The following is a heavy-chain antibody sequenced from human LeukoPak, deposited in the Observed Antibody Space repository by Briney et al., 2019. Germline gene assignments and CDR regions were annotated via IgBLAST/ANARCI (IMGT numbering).Heavy chain of an antibody. Sequence: GGSLRLSCAASEFIFSSYSMIWVRQAPGKGLEWVSYVSSSSSSMYYADSVKGRFTISRDNAKNSLYLQMNSLRAEDMALYYCAKEGMDFWSGYSHYYMDVWGKGTTVTVSS. CDR1: EFIFSSYS. V-gene: IGHV3-48*04. D-gene: IGHD3-3*01. CDR2: VSSSSSSM. J-gene: IGHJ6*03. CDR3: AKEGMDFWSGYSHYYMDV.